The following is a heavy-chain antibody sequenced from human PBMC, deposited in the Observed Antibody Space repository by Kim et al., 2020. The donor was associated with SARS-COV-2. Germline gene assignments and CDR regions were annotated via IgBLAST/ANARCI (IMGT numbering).Heavy chain of an antibody. D-gene: IGHD3-3*01. CDR2: IYWDDDK. V-gene: IGHV2-5*02. CDR1: GFSLSGGGVG. CDR3: VHDITGYYLDY. J-gene: IGHJ4*02. Sequence: SGPTLVNPTQTLTLTCSFSGFSLSGGGVGVGWIRQPPGKALEWLALIYWDDDKRYSPSLKSRLTITKDTSKNQVVLTMTNMDPVDASTYYCVHDITGYYLDYWGQGTPVTVSS.